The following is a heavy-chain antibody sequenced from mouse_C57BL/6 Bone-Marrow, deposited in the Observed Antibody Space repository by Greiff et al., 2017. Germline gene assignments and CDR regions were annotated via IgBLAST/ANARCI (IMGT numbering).Heavy chain of an antibody. V-gene: IGHV5-16*01. Sequence: EVNVVESEGGLVQPGSSMKLSCTASGFTFSDYYMAWVRQVPEKGLEWVANINYDGSSTYYLDSLKSRFIISRDNAKNILYLQMSSLKSEDTATYYCARDNASYYGSSYFDYWGQGTTLTVSS. CDR1: GFTFSDYY. J-gene: IGHJ2*01. CDR2: INYDGSST. CDR3: ARDNASYYGSSYFDY. D-gene: IGHD1-1*01.